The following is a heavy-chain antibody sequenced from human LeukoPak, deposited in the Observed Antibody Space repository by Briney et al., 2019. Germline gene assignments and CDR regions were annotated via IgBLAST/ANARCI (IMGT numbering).Heavy chain of an antibody. V-gene: IGHV4-39*07. CDR1: GGSISSSSYY. CDR3: ARGRGYDPVVFYFDY. D-gene: IGHD5-12*01. Sequence: SEPLSLTCTVSGGSISSSSYYWGWIRQPPGEGLEWIGSIYYSGSTYYNPSLKSRVTISVDTSKNQCSLNLTSVTAADTALYYCARGRGYDPVVFYFDYWGQGTLVTVFS. CDR2: IYYSGST. J-gene: IGHJ4*02.